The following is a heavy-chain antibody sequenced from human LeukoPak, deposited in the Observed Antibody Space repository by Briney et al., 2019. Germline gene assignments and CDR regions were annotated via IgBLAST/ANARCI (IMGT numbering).Heavy chain of an antibody. V-gene: IGHV5-51*01. CDR1: GYSFTNYW. Sequence: GESLQISCQGSGYSFTNYWIGWVRQMPGKGLEWMGIIYPDDSDTRYSPSFQGHVTISADKSISTAYLQWSSLKALDTAMYYCARLPKVYGSGSYLDWFDPRGQGTLVTVSS. J-gene: IGHJ5*02. CDR2: IYPDDSDT. CDR3: ARLPKVYGSGSYLDWFDP. D-gene: IGHD3-10*01.